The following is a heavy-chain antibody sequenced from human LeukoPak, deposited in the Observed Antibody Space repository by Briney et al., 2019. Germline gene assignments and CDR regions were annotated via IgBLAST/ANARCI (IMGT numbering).Heavy chain of an antibody. Sequence: GGSLRLSCAASGFTFSSYWMHWVRQAPGKGLVWVSRINSDGSSTSYADSVKGRFTISRDNAKNTLYLQMNSLRAEDTAVYYCAREDQVGANNFDYWGQGTLVTVSS. CDR1: GFTFSSYW. J-gene: IGHJ4*02. V-gene: IGHV3-74*01. CDR3: AREDQVGANNFDY. CDR2: INSDGSST. D-gene: IGHD1-26*01.